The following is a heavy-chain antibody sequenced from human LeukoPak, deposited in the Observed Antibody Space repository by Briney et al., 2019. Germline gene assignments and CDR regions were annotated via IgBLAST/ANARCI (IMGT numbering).Heavy chain of an antibody. CDR2: ISTSGGTI. CDR1: GFTFSSSS. CDR3: ASDIAVDAFDI. Sequence: PGGSLRLSCAASGFTFSSSSMNWVRQAPEKGLEWVSYISTSGGTIYYADSVKGRFTISRDNAKNSLYLQMDSLRAEDTAVYYCASDIAVDAFDIWGQGTMVTVSS. J-gene: IGHJ3*02. V-gene: IGHV3-48*01.